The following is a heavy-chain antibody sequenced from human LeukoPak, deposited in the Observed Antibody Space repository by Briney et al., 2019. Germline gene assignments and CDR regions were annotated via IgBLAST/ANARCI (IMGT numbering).Heavy chain of an antibody. CDR3: ARVNTFDP. CDR2: ISSSSSYI. Sequence: GGSLRLSCAASGFTFSSYEMNWVRQAPGKGLEWVSYISSSSSYIYYADSVKGRFTISRDNAKNSLYLQMNSLRAEDTAVYYCARVNTFDPWGQGTLVTVSS. J-gene: IGHJ5*02. CDR1: GFTFSSYE. D-gene: IGHD2/OR15-2a*01. V-gene: IGHV3-21*05.